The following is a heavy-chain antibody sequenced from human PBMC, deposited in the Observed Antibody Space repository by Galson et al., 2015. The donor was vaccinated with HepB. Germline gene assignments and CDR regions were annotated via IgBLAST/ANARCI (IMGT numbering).Heavy chain of an antibody. Sequence: SLRLSCAASGFTFSNYAMGWVRRAPGRGLEWVSTISGSGATTFYADSVKGRFTISRDNSKNTLHLQMNSLRSDDTAVYYCAREFAPIDYVWGSYRYTFYYYGMDVWGQGTTVTVSS. D-gene: IGHD3-16*02. J-gene: IGHJ6*02. CDR2: ISGSGATT. CDR3: AREFAPIDYVWGSYRYTFYYYGMDV. V-gene: IGHV3-23*01. CDR1: GFTFSNYA.